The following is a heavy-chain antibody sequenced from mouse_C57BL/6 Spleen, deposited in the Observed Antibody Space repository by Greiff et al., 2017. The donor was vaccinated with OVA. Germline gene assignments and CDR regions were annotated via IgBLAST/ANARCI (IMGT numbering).Heavy chain of an antibody. J-gene: IGHJ2*01. CDR1: GFTFSSYA. CDR2: ISDGGSYT. V-gene: IGHV5-4*03. CDR3: ARLGSSMYYFDY. Sequence: EVMLVESGGGLVKPGGSLKLSCAASGFTFSSYAMSWVRQTPEKRLEWVATISDGGSYTYYPDNVKGRFTISRDNAKNNLYLQMSHLKSEDTAMYYCARLGSSMYYFDYWGQGTTLTVSS. D-gene: IGHD1-1*01.